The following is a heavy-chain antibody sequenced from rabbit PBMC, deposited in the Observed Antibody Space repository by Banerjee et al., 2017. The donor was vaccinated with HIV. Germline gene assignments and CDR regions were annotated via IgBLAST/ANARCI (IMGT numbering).Heavy chain of an antibody. CDR3: ARIGDSSSWGLDL. CDR1: GFDLSSYYY. Sequence: QSLEESGGGLVQPEGSLTLTCKASGFDLSSYYYMCWVRQAPGKGLEWIACIYAGSSGSAYYASWAKGRFTISKTSSTTVTLQMTSLTAADTATYFCARIGDSSSWGLDLWGPGTLVTVS. CDR2: IYAGSSGSA. J-gene: IGHJ6*01. D-gene: IGHD4-1*01. V-gene: IGHV1S40*01.